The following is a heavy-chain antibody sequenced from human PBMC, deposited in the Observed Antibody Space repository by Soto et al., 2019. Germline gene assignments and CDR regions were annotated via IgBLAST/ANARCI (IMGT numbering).Heavy chain of an antibody. CDR2: ISGSGGST. CDR1: GFTFSNYA. J-gene: IGHJ4*02. D-gene: IGHD4-17*01. CDR3: AKDPAGDYLLGYFDY. V-gene: IGHV3-23*01. Sequence: EVQLLESGGGLVQPGGSLRLSCAASGFTFSNYAMSWVRQAPGKGLEWVSVISGSGGSTYYSDSVKGRFTISRDNSNNTLYLQMNSLRAEDTAVYYCAKDPAGDYLLGYFDYWGQGTLVTVSS.